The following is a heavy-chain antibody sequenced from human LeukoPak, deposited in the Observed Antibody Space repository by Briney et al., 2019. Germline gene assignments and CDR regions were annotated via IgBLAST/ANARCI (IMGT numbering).Heavy chain of an antibody. CDR3: AREGFQEDSSGYGGY. D-gene: IGHD3-22*01. CDR2: IYSGGST. J-gene: IGHJ4*02. V-gene: IGHV3-66*01. CDR1: GFTVSSNY. Sequence: GGSLRLSCAASGFTVSSNYMSWVRQAPGKGLEWVSVIYSGGSTYYADSVKGRFTISRDNSKNTRYLQMNSLRAEDTAVYYCAREGFQEDSSGYGGYWGQGTLVTVSS.